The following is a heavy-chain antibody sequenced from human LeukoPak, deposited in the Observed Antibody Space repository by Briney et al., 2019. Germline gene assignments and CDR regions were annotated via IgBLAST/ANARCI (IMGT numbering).Heavy chain of an antibody. D-gene: IGHD4-23*01. CDR1: GFXFSTYW. Sequence: PGGSLRLSCGASGFXFSTYWMHWVRQAPGKGLVWVSRIKSDGSSIMYADSVRGRFTISRDNAKNTLYLQMNSLRAEDTAVYYCARDLDYGGRSNFDHWGQGTLVTVSS. J-gene: IGHJ4*02. V-gene: IGHV3-74*03. CDR3: ARDLDYGGRSNFDH. CDR2: IKSDGSSI.